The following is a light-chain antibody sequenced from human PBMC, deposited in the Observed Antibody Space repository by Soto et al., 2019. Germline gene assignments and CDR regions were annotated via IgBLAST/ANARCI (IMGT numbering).Light chain of an antibody. V-gene: IGKV1-12*01. CDR3: QQANSFPLT. Sequence: DIQLTQSPSSVSASVGDRVTITCLASQGVGSWLAWYQQKPGKAPNLLIYAASTLQSGVPSRFSGSGSGTDFTLTINGLQPEDFATYYCQQANSFPLTFGQGTRLEIK. CDR1: QGVGSW. J-gene: IGKJ5*01. CDR2: AAS.